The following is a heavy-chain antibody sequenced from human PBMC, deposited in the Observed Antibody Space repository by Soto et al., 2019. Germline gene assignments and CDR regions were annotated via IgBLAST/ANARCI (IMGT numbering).Heavy chain of an antibody. Sequence: QVQLVESGGGVVQPGRSLRLSCAASGFTFSSYAMHWVRQAPGKGLEWVAVISYDGSNKYYADSVKGRFTISRDNSKNTLYLQMNSLRAEDTAVYYCARSQPPNSNLYYYYGMDVWGQGTTVTVSS. CDR3: ARSQPPNSNLYYYYGMDV. CDR1: GFTFSSYA. D-gene: IGHD4-4*01. CDR2: ISYDGSNK. J-gene: IGHJ6*02. V-gene: IGHV3-30-3*01.